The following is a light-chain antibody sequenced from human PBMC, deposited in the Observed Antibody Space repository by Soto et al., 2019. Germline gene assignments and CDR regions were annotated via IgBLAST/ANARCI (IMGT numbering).Light chain of an antibody. V-gene: IGLV1-47*01. Sequence: QSVLTQPPSASGTPGQRVTISCSGSSSNIGSTYVYWYQQLPGTAPKLLIYRNNPRPSGVPDRFSGSKSGTSASLAISGLRSEDEADYYCAAWDDSLSGVVFGGGTKLTVL. CDR2: RNN. CDR1: SSNIGSTY. J-gene: IGLJ2*01. CDR3: AAWDDSLSGVV.